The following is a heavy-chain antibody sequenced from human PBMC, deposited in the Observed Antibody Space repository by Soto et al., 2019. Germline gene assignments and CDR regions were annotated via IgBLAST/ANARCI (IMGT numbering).Heavy chain of an antibody. V-gene: IGHV4-59*08. CDR2: IYYAGST. CDR1: GGSMTSYY. D-gene: IGHD5-12*01. CDR3: ARRIVATETFDY. Sequence: PSETLYLTCTVSGGSMTSYYWSWIRQPPGRGLEWIGFIYYAGSTKYNPSLNSRVTISVDTSKNQFSLTVTSLTAAGTAVYYCARRIVATETFDYWGQGTLVTVSS. J-gene: IGHJ4*02.